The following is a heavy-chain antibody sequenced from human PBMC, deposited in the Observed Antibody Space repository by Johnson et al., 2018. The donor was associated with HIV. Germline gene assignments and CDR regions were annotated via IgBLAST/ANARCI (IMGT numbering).Heavy chain of an antibody. Sequence: VQLVESGGGVVQPGGSLRLSCAASGFTFDDYGMSWVRRAPGKGLEWVSGINWNGGRTGYADSVRGRFTISRDNAKNSLYLQVNSLRAEDTAADYCAKGRWELLAGAFDIWGQGTTVTVSS. V-gene: IGHV3-20*04. J-gene: IGHJ3*02. CDR1: GFTFDDYG. CDR2: INWNGGRT. D-gene: IGHD1-26*01. CDR3: AKGRWELLAGAFDI.